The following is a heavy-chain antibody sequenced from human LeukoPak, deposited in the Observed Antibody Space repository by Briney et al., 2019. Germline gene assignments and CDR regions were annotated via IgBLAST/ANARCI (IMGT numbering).Heavy chain of an antibody. J-gene: IGHJ3*02. CDR1: GGSISSRSYY. CDR3: ARHRMYYYDSSGRGVADAFDI. CDR2: IYYSGST. D-gene: IGHD3-22*01. V-gene: IGHV4-39*01. Sequence: SETLSLTCTVSGGSISSRSYYSGWIRQPPGKGLEWIGSIYYSGSTYYNPSLKSRVTISVDTSKNQFSLKLSSVTAADPAVYYCARHRMYYYDSSGRGVADAFDIWGQGTMVTVSS.